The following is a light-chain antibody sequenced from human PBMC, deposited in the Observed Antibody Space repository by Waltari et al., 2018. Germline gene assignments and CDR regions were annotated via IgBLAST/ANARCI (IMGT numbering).Light chain of an antibody. J-gene: IGLJ2*01. Sequence: QTILTQPHSASGTPGQRVTVSCSGDNSNIGKNTVNWYQQLPGTAPKLLIYRDNQRPSGGPARFSGSRSGTSASLAISGLRPDDEASYYCATWDDRQSGVVFGGGTTLTVL. CDR3: ATWDDRQSGVV. V-gene: IGLV1-44*01. CDR2: RDN. CDR1: NSNIGKNT.